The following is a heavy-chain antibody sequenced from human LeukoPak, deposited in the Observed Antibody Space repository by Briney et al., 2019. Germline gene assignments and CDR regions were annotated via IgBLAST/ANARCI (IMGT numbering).Heavy chain of an antibody. Sequence: ASVKVSCKASGYTFTGYYMHWVRQAPGQGLEWMGWINLNSGGTNYAQKFQGRVTMTRDTFISTVYMEMSRLSSDDTAVYYCARVEGVATIDYWGQGTLVTVSS. J-gene: IGHJ4*02. D-gene: IGHD5-12*01. CDR2: INLNSGGT. V-gene: IGHV1-2*02. CDR1: GYTFTGYY. CDR3: ARVEGVATIDY.